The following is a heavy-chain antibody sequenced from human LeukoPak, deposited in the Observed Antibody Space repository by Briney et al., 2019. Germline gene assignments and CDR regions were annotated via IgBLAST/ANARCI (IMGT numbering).Heavy chain of an antibody. J-gene: IGHJ5*02. Sequence: ASVKVSCKAFGYTFTSNYMHWVRQAPGQGPEWMGETSPSGGSTTYAQKFQGRVTLTRDMSTSTDYLELSSLRSEDTVVYYCARDNSVRDVAWWFNPWGQGTLVTVSS. D-gene: IGHD5-24*01. CDR1: GYTFTSNY. V-gene: IGHV1-46*01. CDR3: ARDNSVRDVAWWFNP. CDR2: TSPSGGST.